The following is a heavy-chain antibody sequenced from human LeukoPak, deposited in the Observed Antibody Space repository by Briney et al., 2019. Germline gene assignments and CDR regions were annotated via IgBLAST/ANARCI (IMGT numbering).Heavy chain of an antibody. D-gene: IGHD6-13*01. CDR2: IYYSGST. CDR1: GFTFSSYA. CDR3: AGSIAAAGTDFDY. J-gene: IGHJ4*02. Sequence: GSLRLSCAASGFTFSSYAMSWVRQAPGKGLEWIGSIYYSGSTYHNPSLKSRVTISVDTSKNQFSLKLSSVAAADTAVYYCAGSIAAAGTDFDYWGQGTLVTVSS. V-gene: IGHV4-59*05.